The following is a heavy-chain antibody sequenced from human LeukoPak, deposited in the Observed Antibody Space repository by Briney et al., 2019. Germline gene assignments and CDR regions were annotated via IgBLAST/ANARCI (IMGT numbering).Heavy chain of an antibody. D-gene: IGHD5-24*01. CDR1: GGSISSSSYY. J-gene: IGHJ4*02. CDR2: IYYSGST. Sequence: PSETLSLTCTVSGGSISSSSYYWGWIRQPPGKGLEWIGSIYYSGSTYYNPSHKSRVTISVDTSKNQFSLKLSSVTAADTAVYYCARHNGYNFDYWGQGTLVTVSS. CDR3: ARHNGYNFDY. V-gene: IGHV4-39*01.